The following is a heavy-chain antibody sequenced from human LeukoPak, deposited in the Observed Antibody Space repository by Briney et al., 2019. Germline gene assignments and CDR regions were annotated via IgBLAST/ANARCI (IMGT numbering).Heavy chain of an antibody. V-gene: IGHV4-4*07. CDR3: AGTMIVEGKYYFDY. J-gene: IGHJ4*02. D-gene: IGHD3-22*01. CDR2: IYTSGST. Sequence: SETLSLTCTVSGGSISSYYWSWIRQPAGKGLEWIGRIYTSGSTNYNPSLKSRVTMPVDTSKNQFSLKLSSVTAADTAVYYCAGTMIVEGKYYFDYWGQGTLVTVSS. CDR1: GGSISSYY.